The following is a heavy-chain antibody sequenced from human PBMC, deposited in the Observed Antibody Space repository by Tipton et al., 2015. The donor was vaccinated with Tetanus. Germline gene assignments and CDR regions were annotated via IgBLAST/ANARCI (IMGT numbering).Heavy chain of an antibody. J-gene: IGHJ4*02. CDR2: ISYDGNYQ. V-gene: IGHV3-30*03. D-gene: IGHD6-13*01. CDR3: MYTNSWSAFDS. CDR1: GFTFSNSG. Sequence: QLVQSGGGVVQPGRSLRLSCAASGFTFSNSGMHWVRQAPGKGLEWVAIISYDGNYQSYAESVKGRFTISRDNSKSTLFLQMNGLRAEDTAVYYCMYTNSWSAFDSWGQGSLVSVSS.